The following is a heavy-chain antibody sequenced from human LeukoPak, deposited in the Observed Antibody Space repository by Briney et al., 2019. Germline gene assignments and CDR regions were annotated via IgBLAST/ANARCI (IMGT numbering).Heavy chain of an antibody. CDR3: ARETGLYFDY. CDR1: GGTFSSYA. J-gene: IGHJ4*02. CDR2: IIPIFGTA. D-gene: IGHD1-1*01. Sequence: SVKVSCKASGGTFSSYAISWVRQAPGQGLEWMGRIIPIFGTANYAQKFQGRVTMTTDTSTSTAYMELRSLRSDDTAVYYCARETGLYFDYWGQGTLVTVSS. V-gene: IGHV1-69*05.